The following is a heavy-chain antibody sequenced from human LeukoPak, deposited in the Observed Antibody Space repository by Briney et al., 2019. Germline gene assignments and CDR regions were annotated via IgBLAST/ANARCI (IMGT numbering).Heavy chain of an antibody. CDR1: GFTFSSYS. J-gene: IGHJ4*02. Sequence: PGGSLRLSCAASGFTFSSYSMNWVRQAPGKGLEWVSYISSSSSTIYYADSVKGRFTISRGNAKNSLYLQMNSLRAEDTAMYYCATNRGYNSFDYWGQGDLVTVSS. V-gene: IGHV3-48*01. CDR2: ISSSSSTI. CDR3: ATNRGYNSFDY. D-gene: IGHD5-24*01.